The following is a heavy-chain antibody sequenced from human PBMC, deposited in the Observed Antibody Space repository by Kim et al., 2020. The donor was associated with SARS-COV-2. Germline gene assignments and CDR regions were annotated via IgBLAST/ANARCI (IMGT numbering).Heavy chain of an antibody. CDR1: GFSFNNYA. V-gene: IGHV3-30*09. CDR3: ARVGMGFCVGSNCPEVNWFDR. D-gene: IGHD2-15*01. J-gene: IGHJ5*02. Sequence: GGSLRLSCVASGFSFNNYAMHWVRQAPGKGLEWVALISHDGSNKKYADSVKGRFAISRDNSKNTLFLQMNSLRGDDTATYYCARVGMGFCVGSNCPEVNWFDRRGQGTLVTVTA. CDR2: ISHDGSNK.